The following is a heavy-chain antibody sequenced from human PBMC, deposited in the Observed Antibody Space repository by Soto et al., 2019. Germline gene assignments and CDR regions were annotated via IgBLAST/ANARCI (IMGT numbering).Heavy chain of an antibody. CDR1: GYTFTSYA. CDR2: INAGNGNT. CDR3: ARGPPDEYGVLFDY. V-gene: IGHV1-3*01. Sequence: ASVKVSCKASGYTFTSYAMHWVRQAPGQRLEWMGWINAGNGNTKYSQKFQGRVTITRDTSASTAYMELSSLRSEDTAVYYCARGPPDEYGVLFDYWGQGTLVPVSS. J-gene: IGHJ4*02. D-gene: IGHD4-17*01.